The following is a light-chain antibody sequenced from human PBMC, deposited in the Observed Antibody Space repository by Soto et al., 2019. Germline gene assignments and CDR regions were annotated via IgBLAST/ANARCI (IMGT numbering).Light chain of an antibody. CDR2: EGR. CDR3: CSYAGSATF. J-gene: IGLJ2*01. CDR1: SSPVGIDNL. Sequence: QSALTQPASVSGSPGQSITISCTGTSSPVGIDNLVSWYQQYPGKAPKLIIYEGRKRPSGISDRFSGSRSDNTASLTISGLQAEDEADYYCCSYAGSATFFAGGTKLTVL. V-gene: IGLV2-23*03.